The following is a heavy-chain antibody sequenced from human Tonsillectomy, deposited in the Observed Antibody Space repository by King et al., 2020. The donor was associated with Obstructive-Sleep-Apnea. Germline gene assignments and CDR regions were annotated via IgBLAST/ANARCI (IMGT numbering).Heavy chain of an antibody. CDR2: SNTNTGNP. CDR1: GYTFTSYA. D-gene: IGHD3-10*01. V-gene: IGHV7-4-1*01. CDR3: AVCRSGSSLSPFDY. Sequence: VQLVEAGSELKKPGASVKVSCNAFGYTFTSYAMNLVRQAPGQGLEWMGWSNTNTGNPTYAQGFPGRFVFSLDTSVSTAYLQIYSLKAEDTAVYYCAVCRSGSSLSPFDYWGQGTLVTVSS. J-gene: IGHJ4*02.